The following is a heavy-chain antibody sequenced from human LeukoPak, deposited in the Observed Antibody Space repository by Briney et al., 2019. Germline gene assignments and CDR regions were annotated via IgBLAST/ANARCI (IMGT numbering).Heavy chain of an antibody. CDR3: AREEGYGGFDY. V-gene: IGHV3-48*04. J-gene: IGHJ4*02. D-gene: IGHD5-24*01. Sequence: GGSLRLSCAASGFSFSGYTMHWVRQAPGKGLEWISYISVSSSTIYYPDSVKGRFTISRDNGKSSVYLQMNSLRVEDTAVYYCAREEGYGGFDYWGQGSLVTVSS. CDR2: ISVSSSTI. CDR1: GFSFSGYT.